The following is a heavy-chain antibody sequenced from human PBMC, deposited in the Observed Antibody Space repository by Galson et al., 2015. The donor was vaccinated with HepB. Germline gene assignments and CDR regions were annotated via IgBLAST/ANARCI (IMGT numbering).Heavy chain of an antibody. CDR3: ARDLASEGGSSPPFDY. CDR1: GYTFTSYG. D-gene: IGHD5-12*01. V-gene: IGHV1-18*04. Sequence: SVKVSCKASGYTFTSYGISWVRQAPGQGLEWMGWISAYNGNTNYAQKLQGRVTMTTDTSTSTAYMELRSLRSDDTAVYYCARDLASEGGSSPPFDYWGQGTLVTVSS. CDR2: ISAYNGNT. J-gene: IGHJ4*02.